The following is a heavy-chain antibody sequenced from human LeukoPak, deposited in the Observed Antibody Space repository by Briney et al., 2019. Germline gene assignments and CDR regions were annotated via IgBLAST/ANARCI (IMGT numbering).Heavy chain of an antibody. D-gene: IGHD5-24*01. CDR3: ARDRYGDGFAHLDW. CDR1: GYTFTIYA. J-gene: IGHJ4*02. V-gene: IGHV1-2*02. CDR2: TTPSGGT. Sequence: ASMKLSCNASGYTFTIYAIHWDRHAPGQGHEWMGWTTPSGGTNYPQKLRGGVAITWDTSITRAYMDLSRLTSGDTAVYYCARDRYGDGFAHLDWGGEGALVTVSS.